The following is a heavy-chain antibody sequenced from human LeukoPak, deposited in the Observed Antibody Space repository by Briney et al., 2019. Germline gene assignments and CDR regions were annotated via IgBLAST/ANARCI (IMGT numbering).Heavy chain of an antibody. D-gene: IGHD6-19*01. V-gene: IGHV3-30*18. Sequence: PGGSLRLSCAASGFTFDDYGMHWVRQAPGKGLEWVAVISSDGSNKCYADSVKGRFTISRDDSRNTLYLQMNSLRAEDTAVYFCAKDFISGSAHWGQGTLVTVSS. CDR1: GFTFDDYG. CDR2: ISSDGSNK. CDR3: AKDFISGSAH. J-gene: IGHJ4*02.